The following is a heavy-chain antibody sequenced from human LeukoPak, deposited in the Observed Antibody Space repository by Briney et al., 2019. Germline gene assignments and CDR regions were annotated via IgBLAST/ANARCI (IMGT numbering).Heavy chain of an antibody. CDR1: GVSIRSHY. D-gene: IGHD6-19*01. J-gene: IGHJ4*02. CDR3: ARLRRDINDWYADDC. CDR2: ISITEGT. V-gene: IGHV4-4*07. Sequence: SETLSLTCTVSGVSIRSHYWIWIRQPPGKGLEWIGRISITEGTNYNPSLKSRVSMSVDASKNQVSLKLGSVTAADTAVYYCARLRRDINDWYADDCWGQGTLVTVSS.